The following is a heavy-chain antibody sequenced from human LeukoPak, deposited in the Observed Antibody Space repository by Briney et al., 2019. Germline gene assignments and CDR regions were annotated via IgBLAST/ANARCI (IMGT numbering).Heavy chain of an antibody. CDR3: AKDSEGLYDSSGYYGD. CDR2: ISWISGSI. V-gene: IGHV3-9*01. CDR1: GFTFDDYA. D-gene: IGHD3-22*01. Sequence: GGSLRLSCAASGFTFDDYAMHWVRQAPGKGLEWVSGISWISGSIGYADSVKGRFTISRDNAKNSLYLQMNSLRAEDTALYYCAKDSEGLYDSSGYYGDWGQGTLVTVSS. J-gene: IGHJ4*02.